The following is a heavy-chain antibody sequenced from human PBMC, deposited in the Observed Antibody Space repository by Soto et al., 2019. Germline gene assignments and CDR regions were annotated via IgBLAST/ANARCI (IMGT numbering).Heavy chain of an antibody. Sequence: QVQLVQSGAEVKKPGASVKVSCKASGYTFTSYGISWVRXXPGXXXXXMGWISTYNGNTNFTQKLQGRVTMTTDTSXXXXYMXLXSXXXXXXXXXXCARDREYNXXYNWFDPWGQGTLVTVSS. V-gene: IGHV1-18*01. CDR2: ISTYNGNT. D-gene: IGHD1-7*01. CDR3: ARDREYNXXYNWFDP. J-gene: IGHJ5*02. CDR1: GYTFTSYG.